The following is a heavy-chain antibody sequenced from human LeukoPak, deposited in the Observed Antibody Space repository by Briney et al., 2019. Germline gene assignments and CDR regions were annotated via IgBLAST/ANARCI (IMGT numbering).Heavy chain of an antibody. CDR3: ARARQDLYYFDY. CDR2: IRYDGSNK. CDR1: GFTFSSYA. J-gene: IGHJ4*02. Sequence: GGSLRLSCAASGFTFSSYAMSWVRQASGKGLEWVAFIRYDGSNKYYADSVKGRFTISRDNSKNTLYLQMNSLRAEDTAVYYCARARQDLYYFDYWGQGTLVTVSS. V-gene: IGHV3-30*02.